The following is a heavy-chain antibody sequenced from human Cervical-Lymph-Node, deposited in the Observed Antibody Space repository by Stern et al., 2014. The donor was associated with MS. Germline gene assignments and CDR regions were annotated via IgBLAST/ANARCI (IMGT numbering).Heavy chain of an antibody. D-gene: IGHD1-1*01. CDR1: GGSISSDYW. Sequence: LQLQESGPRLVKPSGTLSLTCEVSGGSISSDYWWSWVRQPPGRGLEWIGEIFHSGSNNYNPSLKSRVTLYLDNSKNHSSLNLSSVTAADTAVYYCARIPNWNRGGHRNGVGVWGQGTTVTVSS. CDR3: ARIPNWNRGGHRNGVGV. CDR2: IFHSGSN. J-gene: IGHJ6*02. V-gene: IGHV4-4*02.